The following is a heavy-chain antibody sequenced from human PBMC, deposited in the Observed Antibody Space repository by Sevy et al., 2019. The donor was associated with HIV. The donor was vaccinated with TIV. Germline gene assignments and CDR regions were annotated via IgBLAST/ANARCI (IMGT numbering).Heavy chain of an antibody. CDR2: SSWNSGSI. D-gene: IGHD6-19*01. Sequence: LKISCVASGFTFDDYAMHWVRQAPGKGPEWVSGSSWNSGSIGYAESVKGRFTISRDNAKNSLYLQMNSLRVEDTALYYCAKGIGYSNGWYSWFDSWGQGTLVTVSS. CDR1: GFTFDDYA. J-gene: IGHJ5*01. CDR3: AKGIGYSNGWYSWFDS. V-gene: IGHV3-9*01.